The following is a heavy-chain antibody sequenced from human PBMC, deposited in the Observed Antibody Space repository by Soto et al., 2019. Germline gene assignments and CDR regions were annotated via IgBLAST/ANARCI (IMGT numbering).Heavy chain of an antibody. CDR3: ASGKVELPGSPGRSGFDY. V-gene: IGHV4-59*01. CDR2: IYYSGST. CDR1: GGSISSYY. D-gene: IGHD1-26*01. Sequence: SETLSLTCTVSGGSISSYYWSWIRQPPGKGLEWIGYIYYSGSTNYNPSLKSRVTISVDTSKNQFSLKLSSVTAADTAVYYCASGKVELPGSPGRSGFDYWGQGTLVTVSS. J-gene: IGHJ4*02.